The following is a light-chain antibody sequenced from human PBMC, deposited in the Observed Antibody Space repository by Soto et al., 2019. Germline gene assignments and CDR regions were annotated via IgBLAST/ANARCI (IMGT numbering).Light chain of an antibody. CDR2: DAS. V-gene: IGKV3-20*01. CDR3: QQYGSSPLT. J-gene: IGKJ4*01. Sequence: ETVLTQSPGTLSLSPGERASLSCRASQSISGRYLAWYQQKPGQAPRLLIYDASSRATVIPDRFSGSGSGTDFILTISRLEPEDFAVYYCQQYGSSPLTFGGGTKVEIK. CDR1: QSISGRY.